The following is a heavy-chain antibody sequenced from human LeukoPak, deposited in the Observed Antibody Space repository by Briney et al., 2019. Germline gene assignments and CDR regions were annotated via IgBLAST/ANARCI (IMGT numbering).Heavy chain of an antibody. CDR2: ISSSSSYI. J-gene: IGHJ4*02. V-gene: IGHV3-21*01. Sequence: PGGSLRLSCAASGFTFSSYSTNWVRQAPGKGLEWVSSISSSSSYIYYADSVKGRFTISRDNAKNSLYLQMNSLRAEDTAVYYCARKDDSSGYYSDYWGQGTLVTVSS. D-gene: IGHD3-22*01. CDR1: GFTFSSYS. CDR3: ARKDDSSGYYSDY.